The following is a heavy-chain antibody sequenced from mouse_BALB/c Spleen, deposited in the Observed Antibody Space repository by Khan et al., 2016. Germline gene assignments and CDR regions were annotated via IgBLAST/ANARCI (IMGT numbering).Heavy chain of an antibody. D-gene: IGHD4-1*01. J-gene: IGHJ2*01. Sequence: QVRLQQSGAELAKPGASVKMSCKASGYTFTNYYIHWVKQRTGQGLEWIGYINPRIDYTEYNQKFKDKATLTADKSSSTAYMQLTSLTSEDSAVYYCARDLGRGYWGQGTTLTVSS. V-gene: IGHV1-4*01. CDR1: GYTFTNYY. CDR2: INPRIDYT. CDR3: ARDLGRGY.